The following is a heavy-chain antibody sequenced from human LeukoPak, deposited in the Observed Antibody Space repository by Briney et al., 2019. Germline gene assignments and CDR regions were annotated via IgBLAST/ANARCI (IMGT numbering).Heavy chain of an antibody. D-gene: IGHD2-2*01. CDR2: ISSNGGST. CDR1: GFTFSHYA. CDR3: ARDSITVSVGAFDI. J-gene: IGHJ3*02. V-gene: IGHV3-64*01. Sequence: PGGSLRLSCAASGFTFSHYAMHWVRQAPGKGLEYVSAISSNGGSTYYANSVKGRFTISRDNSENTLYLQMGCLRAEDMGVYYCARDSITVSVGAFDIWGQGTMVIVSS.